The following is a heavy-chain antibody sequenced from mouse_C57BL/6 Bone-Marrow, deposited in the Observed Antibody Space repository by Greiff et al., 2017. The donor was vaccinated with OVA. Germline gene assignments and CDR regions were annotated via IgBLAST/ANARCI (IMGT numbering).Heavy chain of an antibody. D-gene: IGHD1-1*01. V-gene: IGHV1-69*01. Sequence: QVQLQQSGAELVMPGASVKLSCKASGYTFTSYWMHWVKQRPGQGLEWIGEIDPSDSYTNYNQKFKGKSTLTVDKSSSTAYMQLSSLTSEDSAVYCYATTVVATRYFDVWGTGTTVTVSS. J-gene: IGHJ1*03. CDR3: ATTVVATRYFDV. CDR1: GYTFTSYW. CDR2: IDPSDSYT.